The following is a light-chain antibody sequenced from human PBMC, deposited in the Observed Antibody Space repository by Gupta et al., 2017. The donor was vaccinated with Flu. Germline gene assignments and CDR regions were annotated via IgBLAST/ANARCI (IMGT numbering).Light chain of an antibody. CDR2: AAS. CDR1: QSIGTY. CDR3: QQSDSSPYT. Sequence: DIQMTQSPSSLSASVGDRATISCRASQSIGTYLNWYIQKSGQAPKLLIYAASNLQSGVPSRISGSGSGTDFTLTISSLQPEDFATYSCQQSDSSPYTFGQGTKLEIK. V-gene: IGKV1-39*01. J-gene: IGKJ2*01.